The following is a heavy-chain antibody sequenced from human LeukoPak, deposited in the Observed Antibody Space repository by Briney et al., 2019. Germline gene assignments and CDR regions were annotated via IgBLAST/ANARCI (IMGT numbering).Heavy chain of an antibody. CDR1: GFTFSSYA. CDR3: AKDDCSSTSCYLYSANWFDP. J-gene: IGHJ5*02. CDR2: ISGSGGST. Sequence: GGSLRLSCAASGFTFSSYAMSWVRQAPGKGLEWVSAISGSGGSTYYADSVKGRFTISRDNSKNTLYLQMNSRRAEDTAVYYCAKDDCSSTSCYLYSANWFDPWGQGTLVTVSS. V-gene: IGHV3-23*01. D-gene: IGHD2-2*01.